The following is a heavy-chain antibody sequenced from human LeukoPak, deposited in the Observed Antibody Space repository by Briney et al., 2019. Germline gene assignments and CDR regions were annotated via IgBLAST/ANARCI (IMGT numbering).Heavy chain of an antibody. CDR2: ISSSSSNI. V-gene: IGHV3-21*01. D-gene: IGHD3-10*01. J-gene: IGHJ4*02. CDR1: GFSFSSYS. CDR3: AREDDDYYGSGSYPVY. Sequence: GGSLRLSCAVSGFSFSSYSMNWVRQAPGKGLEWFSSISSSSSNIYYADSVKGRFTISRDNSKNTLYLQMNSLTAEDTAVYYCAREDDDYYGSGSYPVYWGQGTLVTVSS.